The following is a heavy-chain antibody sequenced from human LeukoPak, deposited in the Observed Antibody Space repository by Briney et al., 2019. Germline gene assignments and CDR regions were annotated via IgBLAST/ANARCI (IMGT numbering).Heavy chain of an antibody. D-gene: IGHD3-10*01. V-gene: IGHV4-59*05. CDR2: IFYREGFSYGGTT. CDR1: GVSISSYY. Sequence: PSETLSLTCAVSGVSISSYYWIWIRQSPRRGLEYIGSIFYREGFSYGGTTFYNPSLQSRVTISVDTSKNTFSLRLSSVTAADTAVYYCARQISGNRDYWGQGTLVTVSA. J-gene: IGHJ4*02. CDR3: ARQISGNRDY.